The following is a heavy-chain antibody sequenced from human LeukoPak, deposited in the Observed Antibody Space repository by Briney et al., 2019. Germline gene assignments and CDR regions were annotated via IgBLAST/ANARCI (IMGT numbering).Heavy chain of an antibody. Sequence: ASVKVSCKASGYTFTSYDINWVRQATGQGLEWMGWMNPNSGNTGYAQKFQGRVTITRNTSISTAYMELSSLRSEDTAVYYCARGPPYYDFWSGYGYYYYYMDVWDKETTVTVSS. J-gene: IGHJ6*03. D-gene: IGHD3-3*01. CDR2: MNPNSGNT. CDR3: ARGPPYYDFWSGYGYYYYYMDV. CDR1: GYTFTSYD. V-gene: IGHV1-8*03.